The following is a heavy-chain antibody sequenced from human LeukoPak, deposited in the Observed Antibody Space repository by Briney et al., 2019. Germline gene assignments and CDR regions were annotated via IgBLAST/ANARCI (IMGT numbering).Heavy chain of an antibody. CDR2: IYPGDSDT. J-gene: IGHJ4*02. Sequence: GESLKISCKGSGYSFTSYWIGWVRQLPGKGLEWMGIIYPGDSDTRYSPSFQCQVTISAYKSISTAYLQWSSLKASDTAMYYCARQYYDFWSGYYEPFDYWGQGTLVTVSS. V-gene: IGHV5-51*01. CDR3: ARQYYDFWSGYYEPFDY. D-gene: IGHD3-3*01. CDR1: GYSFTSYW.